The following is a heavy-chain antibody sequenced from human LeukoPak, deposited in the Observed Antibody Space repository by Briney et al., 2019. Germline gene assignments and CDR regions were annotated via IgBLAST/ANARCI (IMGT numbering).Heavy chain of an antibody. V-gene: IGHV1-24*01. CDR1: GYTFTEYY. CDR2: FDPEDGET. CDR3: ATDLPLGVVAATPRTGY. D-gene: IGHD2-15*01. Sequence: ASVKVSCTASGYTFTEYYLHWVRQAPGKGLEWMGGFDPEDGETIYAQKFQGRVTMTEDTSTDAAYMELSSLRSEDTAVYYCATDLPLGVVAATPRTGYWGQGTLVTVSS. J-gene: IGHJ4*02.